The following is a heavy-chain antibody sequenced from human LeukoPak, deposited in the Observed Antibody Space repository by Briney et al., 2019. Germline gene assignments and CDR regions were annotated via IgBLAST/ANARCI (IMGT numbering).Heavy chain of an antibody. CDR2: IYTSGST. CDR1: GGSISSGSYY. CDR3: ARGGMVTIDY. Sequence: SQTLSLTCTVSGGSISSGSYYWSWIRQPAGKGLEWIGRIYTSGSTNYNPSLKSRVTISVDTSKNQFSLKLSSVTAADTAVYYCARGGMVTIDYWGQGTLVTVSS. J-gene: IGHJ4*02. D-gene: IGHD4-23*01. V-gene: IGHV4-61*02.